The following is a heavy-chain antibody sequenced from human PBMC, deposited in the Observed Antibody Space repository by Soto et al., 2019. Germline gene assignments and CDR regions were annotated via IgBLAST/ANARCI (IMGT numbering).Heavy chain of an antibody. CDR2: ISANNGNT. J-gene: IGHJ5*02. Sequence: GASGKVSFRASGYALSNHGITWVRQAPGQGLEWMGCISANNGNTNYEQKLQGRVNMTTDTSTSTAHMELRSLRSDDTAVYYCARDDDGMTETTGRFDPWGQGTLVTVSS. CDR1: GYALSNHG. CDR3: ARDDDGMTETTGRFDP. D-gene: IGHD4-17*01. V-gene: IGHV1-18*01.